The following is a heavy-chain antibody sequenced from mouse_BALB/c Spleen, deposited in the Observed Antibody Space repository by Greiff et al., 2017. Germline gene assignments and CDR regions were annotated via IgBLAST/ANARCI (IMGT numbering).Heavy chain of an antibody. J-gene: IGHJ3*01. CDR2: IWAGGST. CDR1: GFSLTSYG. D-gene: IGHD1-1*01. V-gene: IGHV2-9*02. CDR3: ARDLLRSGAY. Sequence: VKLMESGPGLVAPSQSLSITCTVSGFSLTSYGVHWVRQPPGKGLEWLGVIWAGGSTNYNSALMSRLSISKDNSKSQVFLKMNSLQTDDTAMYYCARDLLRSGAYWGQGTLVTVSA.